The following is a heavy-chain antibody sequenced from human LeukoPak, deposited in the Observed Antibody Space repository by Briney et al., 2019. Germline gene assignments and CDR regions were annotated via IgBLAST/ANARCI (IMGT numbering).Heavy chain of an antibody. CDR1: GFTFSSYI. D-gene: IGHD4/OR15-4a*01. CDR2: ISSSGSYI. V-gene: IGHV3-21*01. Sequence: PGGSLRLSCAASGFTFSSYIMNWVRQAPGKGLEWVSSISSSGSYIYSVDSVKGRFTISRDNAKNSLFLQMHSLRAEDTAVYYCATDDYGAFDYWGQGTLVTVSS. CDR3: ATDDYGAFDY. J-gene: IGHJ4*02.